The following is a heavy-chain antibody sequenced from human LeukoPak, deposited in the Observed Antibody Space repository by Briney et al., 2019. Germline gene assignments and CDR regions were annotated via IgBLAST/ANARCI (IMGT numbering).Heavy chain of an antibody. CDR3: VRPPADRSANYSVQRCADN. V-gene: IGHV3-30*01. Sequence: GGSLRLSCTASGFIFSSYTMHWVRQAPGKGLEWVAGISPGADIKYYADSVKGRFTISRDNSQKTLYLQMHSLRAEDTAGYYCVRPPADRSANYSVQRCADNWGQGTLVTVSS. J-gene: IGHJ4*02. CDR2: ISPGADIK. D-gene: IGHD4/OR15-4a*01. CDR1: GFIFSSYT.